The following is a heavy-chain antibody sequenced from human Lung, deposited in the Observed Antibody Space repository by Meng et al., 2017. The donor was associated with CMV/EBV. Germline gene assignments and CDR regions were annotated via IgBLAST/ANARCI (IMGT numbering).Heavy chain of an antibody. CDR3: ARSDAPGLDY. V-gene: IGHV1-18*01. J-gene: IGHJ4*02. CDR2: ISGYNGNT. Sequence: QLQLSPVGVEVKKLGASVKVSCKASGYTFARYGLSWVRQAPGQGLEWMGWISGYNGNTKYAERLQGRVTMTADTSTSTAYMELRDLRSDDAAVYYCARSDAPGLDYWGQGTLVTVSS. CDR1: GYTFARYG. D-gene: IGHD2-8*01.